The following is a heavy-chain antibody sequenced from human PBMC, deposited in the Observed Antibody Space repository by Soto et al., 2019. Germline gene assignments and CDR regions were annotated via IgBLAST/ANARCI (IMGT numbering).Heavy chain of an antibody. CDR1: GGTFSTYT. J-gene: IGHJ4*02. CDR3: ARDSGYCSGGSCQIEGPIDY. D-gene: IGHD2-15*01. CDR2: IIPILGIA. Sequence: QVQLVQSGAEVKKPGSSVKVSCKASGGTFSTYTISWVRQAPGQGLEWMGRIIPILGIATYAQKFQGRVTINADKSTSTAYMELSSLRSEDTAMYYCARDSGYCSGGSCQIEGPIDYWGQGTLVTVSS. V-gene: IGHV1-69*08.